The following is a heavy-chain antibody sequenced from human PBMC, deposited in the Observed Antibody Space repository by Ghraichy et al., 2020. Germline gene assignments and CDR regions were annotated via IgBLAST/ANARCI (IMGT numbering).Heavy chain of an antibody. Sequence: GESLNISCAASGFTFSSYSMNWVRQAPGKGLEWVSSISSSSSYIYYADSVKGQFTISRDNAKNSLYLQMNSLRAEDTAVYYCARGPGLYLKVLEWSEAFLNWFDPWGQGTLVTVSS. V-gene: IGHV3-21*01. CDR1: GFTFSSYS. CDR2: ISSSSSYI. J-gene: IGHJ5*02. CDR3: ARGPGLYLKVLEWSEAFLNWFDP. D-gene: IGHD3-3*01.